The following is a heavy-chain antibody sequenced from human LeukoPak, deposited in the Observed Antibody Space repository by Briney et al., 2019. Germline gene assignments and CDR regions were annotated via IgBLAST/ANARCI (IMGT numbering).Heavy chain of an antibody. CDR1: GGTFSSYA. CDR3: ASLDCGGDCYRPEYLQH. V-gene: IGHV1-69*04. D-gene: IGHD2-21*02. CDR2: VIPLHGIA. J-gene: IGHJ1*01. Sequence: GASAKISCEASGGTFSSYAISWVRQAPGHGVEWMGRVIPLHGIANYAQKFQGRVTITADKSTSTAYMELSSLRSEDTAVYYCASLDCGGDCYRPEYLQHCGQGTLVTHPS.